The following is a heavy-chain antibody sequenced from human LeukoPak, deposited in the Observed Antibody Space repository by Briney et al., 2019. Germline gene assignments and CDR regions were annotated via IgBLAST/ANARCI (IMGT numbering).Heavy chain of an antibody. Sequence: GGSLRLSCAASGFTFSSYAMSWVRQAPGKGLEWVSAISGSGGSTYYADSVKGRFTISRDNSKNTLYLQMNSLRAEDTAVYYCAKDRGYYHTSGYYSDYWGQGTLVTVSS. V-gene: IGHV3-23*01. CDR1: GFTFSSYA. CDR2: ISGSGGST. J-gene: IGHJ4*02. D-gene: IGHD3-22*01. CDR3: AKDRGYYHTSGYYSDY.